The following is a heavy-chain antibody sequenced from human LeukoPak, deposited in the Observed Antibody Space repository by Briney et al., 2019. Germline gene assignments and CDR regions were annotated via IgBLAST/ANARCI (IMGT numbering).Heavy chain of an antibody. D-gene: IGHD2-15*01. CDR2: TGLSSSYI. J-gene: IGHJ5*02. Sequence: GGSLRLSCAASGFSLNIYDMVWVRQAPGKGLEWIASTGLSSSYIGYADSVKGRFSISRDNGENSVYLQMNSLRAEDTAVYFCARERSYCSGATCSLDLWGPGTLVTVSS. CDR1: GFSLNIYD. CDR3: ARERSYCSGATCSLDL. V-gene: IGHV3-21*01.